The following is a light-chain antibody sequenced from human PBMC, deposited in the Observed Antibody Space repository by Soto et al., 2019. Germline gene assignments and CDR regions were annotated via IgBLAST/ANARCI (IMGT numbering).Light chain of an antibody. Sequence: QSALTQPASVSGSTGQSITISCTGTSSDVGSYNLVSWYQQHPGKAPKLMIYEGSKRPSGVSNRFSGSKSGNXASLTISGLXAEDEADYYCCSYAGSSTYVFGTGT. CDR3: CSYAGSSTYV. V-gene: IGLV2-23*01. J-gene: IGLJ1*01. CDR1: SSDVGSYNL. CDR2: EGS.